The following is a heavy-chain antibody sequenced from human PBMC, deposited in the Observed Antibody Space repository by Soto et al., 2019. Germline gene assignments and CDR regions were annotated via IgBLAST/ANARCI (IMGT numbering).Heavy chain of an antibody. J-gene: IGHJ4*02. Sequence: SETLSLTCTVSGGSISSSSYYWGWIRQPPGKGLEWIGSIYYSGSTYYNPSLKSRVTISVDTSKNQFSLKLSSVTAADTAVYYCASLGRIFGVVIIDYWGQGTLVTVSS. CDR1: GGSISSSSYY. CDR2: IYYSGST. CDR3: ASLGRIFGVVIIDY. D-gene: IGHD3-3*01. V-gene: IGHV4-39*01.